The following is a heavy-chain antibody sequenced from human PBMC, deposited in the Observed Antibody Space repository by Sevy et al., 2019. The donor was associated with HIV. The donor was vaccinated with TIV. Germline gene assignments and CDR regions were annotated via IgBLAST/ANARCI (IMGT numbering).Heavy chain of an antibody. CDR2: IKQDGSEK. Sequence: GESLKISCAASGFTFSRYWMSWVRKAPGKGLEWVANIKQDGSEKYYVDSVKGRFTISRDNAKKSLFLQMNSLRAEDTAVYYCARERDDSSGFGMDVWGQGTTVTVSS. V-gene: IGHV3-7*01. CDR1: GFTFSRYW. CDR3: ARERDDSSGFGMDV. D-gene: IGHD5-12*01. J-gene: IGHJ6*02.